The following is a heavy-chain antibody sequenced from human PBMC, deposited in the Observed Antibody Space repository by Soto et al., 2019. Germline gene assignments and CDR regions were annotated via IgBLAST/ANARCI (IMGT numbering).Heavy chain of an antibody. Sequence: SGPTLVNPTQTLTLTCTFSGFSLSTSGVGVGWIRQPPGKALEWLALIYWNDDKRYSPSLKSRLTITKDTSKNQVVLTMTNMDPVDTATYYCEHRRVTMVRGSHFDYWVQGTLVSVSS. CDR2: IYWNDDK. J-gene: IGHJ4*02. D-gene: IGHD3-10*01. V-gene: IGHV2-5*01. CDR1: GFSLSTSGVG. CDR3: EHRRVTMVRGSHFDY.